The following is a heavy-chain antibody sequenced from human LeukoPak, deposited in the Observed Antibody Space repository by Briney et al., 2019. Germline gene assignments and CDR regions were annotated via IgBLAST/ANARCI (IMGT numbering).Heavy chain of an antibody. CDR3: AKAPGGIVLMVYAIPADY. J-gene: IGHJ4*02. CDR2: ISGSGGST. CDR1: GFTFSSYA. Sequence: GSLRLSCAASGFTFSSYAMSWVRQAPGKGLEWVSAISGSGGSTYYADSVKGRFTISRDNSKNTLYLQMNSLRAEDTAVYYCAKAPGGIVLMVYAIPADYWGQGTLVTVSS. D-gene: IGHD2-8*01. V-gene: IGHV3-23*01.